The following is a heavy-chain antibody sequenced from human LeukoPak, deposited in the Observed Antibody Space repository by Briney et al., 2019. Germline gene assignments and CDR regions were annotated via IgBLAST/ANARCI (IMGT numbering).Heavy chain of an antibody. V-gene: IGHV1-8*03. CDR2: MNPNSGNT. CDR1: GYTFTSYD. Sequence: ASVKVSCKASGYTFTSYDINWVRQATGQGLEWMGWMNPNSGNTGYAQKFQGRVTITRNTSISTAYMELSSLRSEDTAVYYCARVRGRRFLEWMGNWFDPWGQGTLVTVSS. D-gene: IGHD3-3*01. CDR3: ARVRGRRFLEWMGNWFDP. J-gene: IGHJ5*02.